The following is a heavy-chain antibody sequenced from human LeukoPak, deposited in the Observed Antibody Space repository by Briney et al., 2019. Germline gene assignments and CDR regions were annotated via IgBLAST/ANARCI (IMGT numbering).Heavy chain of an antibody. J-gene: IGHJ4*02. D-gene: IGHD3-22*01. CDR1: GGSISSYY. Sequence: SETLSLTCTVSGGSISSYYWSWIRQPPGKGLEWIGYIYYSGSTNYNPSLKSRVSISVDTSKNQFSLKLSSVTAADTAVYYCAGASYDSSGVHWGQGTLVTVSS. CDR2: IYYSGST. V-gene: IGHV4-59*01. CDR3: AGASYDSSGVH.